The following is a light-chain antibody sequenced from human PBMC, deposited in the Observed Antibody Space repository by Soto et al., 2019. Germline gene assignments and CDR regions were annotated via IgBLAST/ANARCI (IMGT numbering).Light chain of an antibody. CDR2: DAS. V-gene: IGKV3-11*01. CDR1: QSVSTF. Sequence: VLTQSPATLSLSPEEGATLSCRASQSVSTFLAWYQQKPGQAPRLLIYDASERATGVPARFSGSGSGTDFTLTITSLEPEDFAVYYCQQRSNWPPKITFGQGTRLEIK. J-gene: IGKJ5*01. CDR3: QQRSNWPPKIT.